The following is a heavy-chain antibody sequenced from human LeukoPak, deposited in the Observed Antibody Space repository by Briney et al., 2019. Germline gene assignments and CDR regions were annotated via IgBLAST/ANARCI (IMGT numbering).Heavy chain of an antibody. CDR1: GGSISSSYYY. CDR3: ARGRGSSWYCFDS. CDR2: IYYSGST. V-gene: IGHV4-61*05. Sequence: SETLSLTCTVSGGSISSSYYYWSWIRQPPGKGLEWIGYIYYSGSTNYNPSLKSRVTISVDTSKNQFSLKLSSVTAADTAVYYCARGRGSSWYCFDSWGQGTLVTVSS. D-gene: IGHD6-13*01. J-gene: IGHJ4*02.